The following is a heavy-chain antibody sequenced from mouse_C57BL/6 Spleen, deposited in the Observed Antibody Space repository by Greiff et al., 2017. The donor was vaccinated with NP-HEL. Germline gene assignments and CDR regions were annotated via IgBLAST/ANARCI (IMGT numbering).Heavy chain of an antibody. Sequence: VQLQQPGAELVMPGASVKLSCKASGYTFTSYWMHWVKQRPGQGLEWIGEIDPSDSYTNYNQKFKGKSTLTVDKSSSTAYMQLSSLTSEDSAVYYCARSNWDGYFDYWGQGTTLTVSS. D-gene: IGHD4-1*01. CDR3: ARSNWDGYFDY. CDR1: GYTFTSYW. CDR2: IDPSDSYT. J-gene: IGHJ2*01. V-gene: IGHV1-69*01.